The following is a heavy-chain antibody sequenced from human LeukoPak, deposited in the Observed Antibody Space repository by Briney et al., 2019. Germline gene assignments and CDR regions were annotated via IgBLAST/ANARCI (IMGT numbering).Heavy chain of an antibody. D-gene: IGHD2-2*01. V-gene: IGHV4-59*01. CDR2: IYYSGST. Sequence: SETLSLTCTVSGGSISSYYWSWIRQPPGKGLEWIGYIYYSGSTNYNPSLKSRATISVDTSKNQFSLKLSSVTAADTAVYYCARARGGYCSSTSCLFDPWGQGTLVTVSS. CDR3: ARARGGYCSSTSCLFDP. CDR1: GGSISSYY. J-gene: IGHJ5*02.